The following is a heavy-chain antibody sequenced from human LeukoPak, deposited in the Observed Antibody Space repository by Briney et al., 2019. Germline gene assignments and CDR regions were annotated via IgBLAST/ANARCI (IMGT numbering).Heavy chain of an antibody. CDR2: ISSSSSTI. Sequence: GGSLRLSCAASGFTFSSYSMNWVRQAPWKGLEWVSYISSSSSTIYYADSVKGRFTISRDNAKNSLYLQMNSLRAEDTAVYYCAREGANYGAGYFQHWGQGTLVTVSS. CDR3: AREGANYGAGYFQH. V-gene: IGHV3-48*01. J-gene: IGHJ1*01. CDR1: GFTFSSYS. D-gene: IGHD4/OR15-4a*01.